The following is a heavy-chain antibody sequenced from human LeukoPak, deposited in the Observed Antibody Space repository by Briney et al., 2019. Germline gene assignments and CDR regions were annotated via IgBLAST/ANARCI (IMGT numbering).Heavy chain of an antibody. V-gene: IGHV3-7*01. CDR2: INQDGRVK. CDR3: ARGSVLEVAGVFPV. Sequence: PGGSLRLSCAASGFTFRTYWMSWVRQTPEKGLEWVANINQDGRVKFYVDSVKGRFTISRDNAKNSLYLQMDSLRAEDTAVYYCARGSVLEVAGVFPVWGQGTTVTVSS. J-gene: IGHJ6*02. CDR1: GFTFRTYW. D-gene: IGHD6-19*01.